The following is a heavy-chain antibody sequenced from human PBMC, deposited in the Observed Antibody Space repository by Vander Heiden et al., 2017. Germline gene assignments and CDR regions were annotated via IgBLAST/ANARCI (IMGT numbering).Heavy chain of an antibody. D-gene: IGHD6-13*01. J-gene: IGHJ6*02. CDR2: IIAIFGTA. V-gene: IGHV1-69*01. CDR3: ARARVWGSRLGMDV. CDR1: GCTFSSSA. Sequence: QVQLVQSGAEVTKPGSSVKFSCKASGCTFSSSAISWVRQAPGQGLGWMGGIIAIFGTANDAQKFQGRVTITADESTSTAYMELSRLRSEDTAVYYCARARVWGSRLGMDVWGQGTTVTVSS.